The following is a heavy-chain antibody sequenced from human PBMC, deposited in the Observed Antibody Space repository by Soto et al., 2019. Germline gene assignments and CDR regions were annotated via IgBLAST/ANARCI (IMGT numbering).Heavy chain of an antibody. CDR2: VNSDGTT. Sequence: EVQLVESGGGLIAPGGSLRLSGAASGFLVNSAYMTWVRNAPGKGLEWLTMVNSDGTTLYAESVKGPFTISRDNSKNRLNLQVNGLRAGDTAMYSSTRSGYSSAWGYWGQGTLVIVTS. CDR3: TRSGYSSAWGY. D-gene: IGHD5-18*01. CDR1: GFLVNSAY. J-gene: IGHJ4*02. V-gene: IGHV3-53*01.